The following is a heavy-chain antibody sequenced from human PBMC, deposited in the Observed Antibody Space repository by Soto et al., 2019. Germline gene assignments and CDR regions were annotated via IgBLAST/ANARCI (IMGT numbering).Heavy chain of an antibody. CDR3: ARDLWGYCGTDCYPLDV. CDR1: GGSISRHD. Sequence: TETLSHNCTVAGGSISRHDCSGIPQPPVKGLEWIGYMYNTGSTVYNPSFKSRVTISVDTSKNQFSLKLNSVTAADTAVYYCARDLWGYCGTDCYPLDVWGQGTTVTVS. D-gene: IGHD2-21*02. CDR2: MYNTGST. J-gene: IGHJ6*02. V-gene: IGHV4-59*11.